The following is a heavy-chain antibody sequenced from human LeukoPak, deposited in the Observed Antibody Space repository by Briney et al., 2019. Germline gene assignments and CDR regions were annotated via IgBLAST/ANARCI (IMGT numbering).Heavy chain of an antibody. CDR2: ISWSSGNI. J-gene: IGHJ4*02. D-gene: IGHD3-16*02. Sequence: HSGGSLRLSCAASGFTFDDYAMHWVRQAPGKGLEWVSGISWSSGNIGYVDSVKGRFTISRDNAKNSLYLQMNSLRAEDTAVYYCARASQMWDYIWGTYRYIQDSWGQGTLVTVSS. CDR1: GFTFDDYA. CDR3: ARASQMWDYIWGTYRYIQDS. V-gene: IGHV3-9*01.